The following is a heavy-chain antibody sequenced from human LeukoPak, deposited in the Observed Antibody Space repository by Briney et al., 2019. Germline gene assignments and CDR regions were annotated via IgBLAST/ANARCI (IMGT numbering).Heavy chain of an antibody. CDR1: GFTFSSYA. CDR2: ISSNGGST. V-gene: IGHV3-64*01. CDR3: ARDRHGGGAAAGTPYYYYMDV. D-gene: IGHD6-13*01. Sequence: AGGSLRLSCAASGFTFSSYAMHWVRQAPGKGLEYVSAISSNGGSTYYANSVKGRFTISRDNSKNTLYHQMGSLRAEDMAVYYCARDRHGGGAAAGTPYYYYMDVWGKGTTVTVSS. J-gene: IGHJ6*03.